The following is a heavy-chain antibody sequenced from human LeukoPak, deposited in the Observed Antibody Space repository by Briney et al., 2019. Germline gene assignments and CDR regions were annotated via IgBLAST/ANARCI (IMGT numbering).Heavy chain of an antibody. V-gene: IGHV4-4*07. CDR1: GGSISSYY. J-gene: IGHJ4*02. Sequence: SETLSLTCTVSGGSISSYYWSWIRQPAGKGLQWIGRTHTSGSTDYNPPLGSRVTMSVDTSKNQFSLKLSSVTAADTAVYYCAREGSMTARPFVSIDYWGQGTLVTVSS. CDR3: AREGSMTARPFVSIDY. CDR2: THTSGST. D-gene: IGHD6-6*01.